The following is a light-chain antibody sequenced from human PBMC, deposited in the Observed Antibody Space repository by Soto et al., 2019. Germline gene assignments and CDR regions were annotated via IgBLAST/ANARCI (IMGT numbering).Light chain of an antibody. CDR2: DAS. V-gene: IGKV3-11*01. CDR1: QSVSSY. Sequence: IVVTKLPSTLPLSPGERATLSCRASQSVSSYLAWYQQKPGQAPRLLIYDASNRATGIPARFSGSGSGTDFTLTISSLEPEDFAVYYCQHRSKWPPTFGGGTKVDIK. CDR3: QHRSKWPPT. J-gene: IGKJ4*01.